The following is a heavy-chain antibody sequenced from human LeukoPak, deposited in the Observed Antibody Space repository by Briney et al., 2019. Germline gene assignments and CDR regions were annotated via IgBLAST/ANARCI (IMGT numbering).Heavy chain of an antibody. CDR3: ARVWSVVVTASLDY. Sequence: ASVKVSCKASGYTFTGYYMHWVRQAPGQGLEWMGRINPNSGGTNYAQKFQGRVTMTRDTSISTAYMELSRLRSDDTAVYYCARVWSVVVTASLDYWGQGTLVTVSS. J-gene: IGHJ4*02. CDR2: INPNSGGT. D-gene: IGHD2-15*01. CDR1: GYTFTGYY. V-gene: IGHV1-2*06.